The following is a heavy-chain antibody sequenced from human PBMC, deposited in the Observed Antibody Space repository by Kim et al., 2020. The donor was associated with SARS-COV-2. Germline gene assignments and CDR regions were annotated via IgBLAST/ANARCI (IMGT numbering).Heavy chain of an antibody. V-gene: IGHV3-30*18. D-gene: IGHD2-21*01. CDR2: ISYEGSNI. J-gene: IGHJ1*01. Sequence: GGSLRLSCAASGFDFNTYAMHWVRQAPGKALEWVAVISYEGSNIQNTDSVKGRFTISRDDSKNTLYLQMNNLRPEDTAVYYCVQPREPLLFGHFHHWGQGTLVTVSS. CDR1: GFDFNTYA. CDR3: VQPREPLLFGHFHH.